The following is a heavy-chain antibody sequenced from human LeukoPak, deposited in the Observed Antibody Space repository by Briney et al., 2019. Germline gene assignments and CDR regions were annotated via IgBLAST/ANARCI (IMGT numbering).Heavy chain of an antibody. V-gene: IGHV5-51*01. CDR2: IYPSDSDT. J-gene: IGHJ3*01. CDR3: AVEVVTSGFDAFDF. CDR1: GYSFTNYW. Sequence: GESLKISCKASGYSFTNYWIGWVRQMPGKGLEWVGIIYPSDSDTRYTPSLQGQVTMSADKSISTAYLQWSSLKASDTAIYYCAVEVVTSGFDAFDFWGQGTMVTVSS. D-gene: IGHD3-3*01.